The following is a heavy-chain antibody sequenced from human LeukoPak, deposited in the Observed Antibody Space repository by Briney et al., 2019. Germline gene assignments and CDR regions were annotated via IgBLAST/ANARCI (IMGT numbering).Heavy chain of an antibody. V-gene: IGHV1-2*02. CDR2: VNPHSGDT. CDR1: AYTFTGYY. D-gene: IGHD3-16*02. CDR3: AREKSYSFVDY. J-gene: IGHJ4*02. Sequence: ASVKVSCMASAYTFTGYYVHWVRQAPGQGLEWMGWVNPHSGDTNYAQNFQGRVTMTRDTSISTAYMELSRLTSDDTAVYYCAREKSYSFVDYWGQETLVTVSS.